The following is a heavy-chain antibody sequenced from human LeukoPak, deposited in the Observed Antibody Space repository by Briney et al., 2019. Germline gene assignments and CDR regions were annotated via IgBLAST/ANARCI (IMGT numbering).Heavy chain of an antibody. CDR3: ARDSEGSSWAYYFDY. D-gene: IGHD6-13*01. J-gene: IGHJ4*02. CDR2: ISSSSSYI. Sequence: KTGGSLRLSCAASGFTFSSYSMNWVRQAPGKGLEWVSSISSSSSYIYYADSVKGRFTISRDNAKNSLYLQMNSLRAEDTAVYYCARDSEGSSWAYYFDYGGQGTLVTVSS. V-gene: IGHV3-21*01. CDR1: GFTFSSYS.